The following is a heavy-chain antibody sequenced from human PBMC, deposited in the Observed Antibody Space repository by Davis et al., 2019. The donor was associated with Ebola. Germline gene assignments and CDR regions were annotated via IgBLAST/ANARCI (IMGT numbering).Heavy chain of an antibody. V-gene: IGHV6-1*01. CDR1: GARLSRNSVA. CDR2: TSYRYWWSS. CDR3: ARDADGNYYAIDV. Sequence: SCAISGARLSRNSVAWNWIRQSPSRGLEWLGRTSYRYWWSSDYAQSVEIRIIINADTAKNQFSLQLNSVTPDDTSVYFCARDADGNYYAIDVWGQGTTVTVSS. J-gene: IGHJ6*02. D-gene: IGHD5-24*01.